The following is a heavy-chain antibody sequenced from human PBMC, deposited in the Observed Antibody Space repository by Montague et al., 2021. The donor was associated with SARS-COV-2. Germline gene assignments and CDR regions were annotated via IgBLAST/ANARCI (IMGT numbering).Heavy chain of an antibody. V-gene: IGHV4-59*01. D-gene: IGHD6-13*01. J-gene: IGHJ4*02. Sequence: ETPSLTCTVSGGSISNYYWSWIRQTPGKGLEWIGFIFHSGTTNYNPSLKSRVTISTDTSKNHFSLRLTSVTTTDTAVYYCARGPHSNTWYDPGDYWGQGILVTVSP. CDR1: GGSISNYY. CDR3: ARGPHSNTWYDPGDY. CDR2: IFHSGTT.